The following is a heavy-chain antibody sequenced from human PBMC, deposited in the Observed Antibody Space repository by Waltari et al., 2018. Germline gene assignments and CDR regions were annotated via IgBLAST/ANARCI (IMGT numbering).Heavy chain of an antibody. J-gene: IGHJ3*02. CDR3: ARGRASRTTVTTSDAFDI. D-gene: IGHD4-17*01. Sequence: QVQLVQSGAEVKKPGSSVKVSCKASGGTFSSYAISWVRQAPGQGLEWMGGISTIFGTANVAQKYQGRVTITADESTSTAYMELSSLRSEDTAVYYCARGRASRTTVTTSDAFDIWGQGTMVTVSS. V-gene: IGHV1-69*13. CDR1: GGTFSSYA. CDR2: ISTIFGTA.